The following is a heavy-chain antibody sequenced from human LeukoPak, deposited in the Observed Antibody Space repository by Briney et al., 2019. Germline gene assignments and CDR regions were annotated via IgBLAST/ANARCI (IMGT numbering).Heavy chain of an antibody. CDR1: GGSISSYY. J-gene: IGHJ5*02. CDR2: IYYSGST. CDR3: ARGGYYGSGNDFRFDP. Sequence: SGTLSLTCTVSGGSISSYYWSWIRQPPGKGLEWIGYIYYSGSTNYKPSLKSRVTISVDTSKNQFSLKLSSVTAADTAVYYCARGGYYGSGNDFRFDPWGQGTLVTVSS. D-gene: IGHD3-10*01. V-gene: IGHV4-59*01.